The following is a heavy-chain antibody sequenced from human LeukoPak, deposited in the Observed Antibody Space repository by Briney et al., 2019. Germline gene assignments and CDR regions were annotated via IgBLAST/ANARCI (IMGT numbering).Heavy chain of an antibody. CDR1: GFTFSSYS. CDR3: ARSVHSGTGYPYYFDY. D-gene: IGHD3/OR15-3a*01. CDR2: ISSSSSTI. Sequence: PGGSLRLSCAASGFTFSSYSMNWVRQAPGKGLEWVSYISSSSSTIYYADSVKGRFTISRDNAKNSLCLQMNSLRAEDTAVYYCARSVHSGTGYPYYFDYWGQGTLVTVSS. J-gene: IGHJ4*02. V-gene: IGHV3-48*04.